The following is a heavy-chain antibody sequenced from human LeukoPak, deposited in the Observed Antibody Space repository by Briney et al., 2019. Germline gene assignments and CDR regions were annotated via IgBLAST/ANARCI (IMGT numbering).Heavy chain of an antibody. CDR3: VRDSRYGSGWFEGGLDF. CDR1: GDSVRSYY. J-gene: IGHJ6*02. CDR2: INDRGST. D-gene: IGHD6-13*01. V-gene: IGHV4-59*02. Sequence: SETLSLTCTVSGDSVRSYYWSWLRQPPGQGLEWLGHINDRGSTNYNPSLQGRVTTSIDTSKNQFSLKVNSVTAADTAVYYCVRDSRYGSGWFEGGLDFWGQGTTVTVSS.